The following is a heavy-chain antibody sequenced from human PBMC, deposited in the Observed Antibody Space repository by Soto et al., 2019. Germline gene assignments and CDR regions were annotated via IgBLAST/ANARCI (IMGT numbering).Heavy chain of an antibody. CDR2: IIPIFGTA. Sequence: SVKVSCKASGGTFSSYAISWVRQAPGQGLEWMGGIIPIFGTANYAQKFQGRVTITADKSTSTAYMELSSLRSEDTAVYYCARQRSHYYDSSGYPYWGQGTLVTVSS. D-gene: IGHD3-22*01. CDR3: ARQRSHYYDSSGYPY. CDR1: GGTFSSYA. V-gene: IGHV1-69*06. J-gene: IGHJ4*02.